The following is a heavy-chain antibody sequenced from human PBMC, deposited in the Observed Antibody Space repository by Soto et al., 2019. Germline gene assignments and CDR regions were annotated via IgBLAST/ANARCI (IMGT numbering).Heavy chain of an antibody. CDR3: ARDPRPPSGWLGFWEYGMDV. CDR2: VNPDNGGT. Sequence: ASVKVSCKASGYTFTGNYIHWVRQAPGQGLEWMGWVNPDNGGTTSAEKFQGRVSMTRDTSVTTAYMELYRLTSDDTAVYYCARDPRPPSGWLGFWEYGMDVWGQGTTVTVSS. D-gene: IGHD3-3*01. CDR1: GYTFTGNY. V-gene: IGHV1-2*02. J-gene: IGHJ6*02.